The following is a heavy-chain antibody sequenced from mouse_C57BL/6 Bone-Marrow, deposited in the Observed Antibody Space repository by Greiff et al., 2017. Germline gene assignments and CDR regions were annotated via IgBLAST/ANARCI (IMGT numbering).Heavy chain of an antibody. D-gene: IGHD4-1*01. CDR3: ARGGWDYYFDY. Sequence: EVHLVESGGGLVTPGGSLKLSCAASGFTFSSYAMSWVRQTPEKRLEWVATISDGGSYTYYPDNVKGRFTISRDNAKNNLYLQMSHLKSEDTAMYYCARGGWDYYFDYWGQGTTLTVSS. V-gene: IGHV5-4*01. CDR2: ISDGGSYT. CDR1: GFTFSSYA. J-gene: IGHJ2*01.